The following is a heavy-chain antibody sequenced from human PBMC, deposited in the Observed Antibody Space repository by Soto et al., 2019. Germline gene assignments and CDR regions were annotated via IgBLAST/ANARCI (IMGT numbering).Heavy chain of an antibody. Sequence: SETLSLTCTVSGGSISSYYWSWIRQPPGKGLEWIGYIYYSGSTNYNPSLKSRVTISVDTSKNQFSLKLSSVTAADTAVYYCARVGSGWYFAFDIWGQGTMVTVSS. CDR2: IYYSGST. D-gene: IGHD6-19*01. V-gene: IGHV4-59*01. CDR3: ARVGSGWYFAFDI. CDR1: GGSISSYY. J-gene: IGHJ3*02.